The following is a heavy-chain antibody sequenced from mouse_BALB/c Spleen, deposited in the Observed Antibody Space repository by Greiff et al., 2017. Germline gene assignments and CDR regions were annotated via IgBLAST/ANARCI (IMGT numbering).Heavy chain of an antibody. J-gene: IGHJ4*01. CDR1: GYSITSGYS. Sequence: VQLQQSGPDLVKPSQSLSLTCTVTGYSITSGYSWHWIRQFPGNKLEWMGYIHYSGNTNYNPSLKSRISITRDTSKNPFFLQLNSVTTEDTATYYCARDSDYYGMDYWGQGTSVTVSA. CDR2: IHYSGNT. CDR3: ARDSDYYGMDY. V-gene: IGHV3-1*02.